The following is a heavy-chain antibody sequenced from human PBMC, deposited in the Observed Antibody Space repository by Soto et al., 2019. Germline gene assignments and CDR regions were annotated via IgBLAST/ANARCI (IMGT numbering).Heavy chain of an antibody. D-gene: IGHD3-22*01. Sequence: SVKVSCKDSGGTINSYAISWVRQAPGQSLEWMGDIIPIFVTANYAQKFQGRVTITADESTSTAYMELSSLRSEDTAVYYCARDRGPSSGYYPYWFDPWGQGTLVTVSS. CDR1: GGTINSYA. J-gene: IGHJ5*02. CDR2: IIPIFVTA. CDR3: ARDRGPSSGYYPYWFDP. V-gene: IGHV1-69*13.